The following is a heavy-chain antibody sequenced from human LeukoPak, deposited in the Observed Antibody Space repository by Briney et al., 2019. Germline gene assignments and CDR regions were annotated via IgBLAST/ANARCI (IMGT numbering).Heavy chain of an antibody. J-gene: IGHJ4*02. CDR3: ARANYYGSGKKDLDY. D-gene: IGHD3-10*01. Sequence: GASVKLSCKASGYTFTTYDINWVRQATGQGLEWMGWMNPNSGNTGYAQKFQGRFTMTRNTSMSTAYMELSSLRSEDTAVYYCARANYYGSGKKDLDYWGQGTLVTVSS. CDR2: MNPNSGNT. CDR1: GYTFTTYD. V-gene: IGHV1-8*01.